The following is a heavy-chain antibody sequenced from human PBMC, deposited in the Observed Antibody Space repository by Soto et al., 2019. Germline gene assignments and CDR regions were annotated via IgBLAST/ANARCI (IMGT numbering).Heavy chain of an antibody. V-gene: IGHV1-69*06. CDR1: GGTFSSYA. Sequence: ASVKVSCKASGGTFSSYAISWVRQAPGQGLEWMGGIIPIFGTANYAQKFQGRVTITADKSTSTAYMELSSLRSEDTAVYYCAKYCRSTSCSQRYYYYYCGRDVWGQGTTVTVSS. CDR3: AKYCRSTSCSQRYYYYYCGRDV. D-gene: IGHD2-2*01. CDR2: IIPIFGTA. J-gene: IGHJ6*02.